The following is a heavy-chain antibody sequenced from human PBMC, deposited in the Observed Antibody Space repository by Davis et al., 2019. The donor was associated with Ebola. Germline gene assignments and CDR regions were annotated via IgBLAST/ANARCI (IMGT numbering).Heavy chain of an antibody. J-gene: IGHJ5*02. V-gene: IGHV4-59*01. CDR2: IYYSGST. D-gene: IGHD4-17*01. CDR1: GGSISSYY. CDR3: ARATVFGWFDP. Sequence: PSETLSLTCTVSGGSISSYYWSWIRQPPGKGLEWIGYIYYSGSTNYNPSLKSRVTISVDTSKNQFSLKLSSVTAADTAVYYCARATVFGWFDPWGQGTLVTVSS.